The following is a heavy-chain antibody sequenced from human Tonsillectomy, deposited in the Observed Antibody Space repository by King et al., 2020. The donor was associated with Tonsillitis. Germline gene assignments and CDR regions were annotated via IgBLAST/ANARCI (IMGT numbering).Heavy chain of an antibody. V-gene: IGHV4-59*01. CDR2: IYYSGST. CDR1: GGSISSYY. D-gene: IGHD4-11*01. Sequence: VQLQESGPGLVKPSETLSLTCTVSGGSISSYYWSWIRQPPGKGLEWIGYIYYSGSTNYNPSLKSRVTILVDTSKNQFSLKLSSVTAADTAVYYCARETVRDYYFDYWGQGTLVTVSS. CDR3: ARETVRDYYFDY. J-gene: IGHJ4*02.